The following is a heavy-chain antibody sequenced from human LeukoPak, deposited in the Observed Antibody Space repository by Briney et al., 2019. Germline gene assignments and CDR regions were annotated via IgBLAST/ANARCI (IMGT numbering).Heavy chain of an antibody. V-gene: IGHV3-48*02. CDR3: ARPGYCSGGSCYSDVGYYYYGMDV. J-gene: IGHJ6*02. D-gene: IGHD2-15*01. Sequence: PGGSLRLSCAASGFTFSSYSMNWVRQAPGTGLEWVSYISSSSSTIYYADSVKGRFTISRDNAKNSLYLQMNSLRDEDTAVYYCARPGYCSGGSCYSDVGYYYYGMDVWGQGTTVTVSS. CDR2: ISSSSSTI. CDR1: GFTFSSYS.